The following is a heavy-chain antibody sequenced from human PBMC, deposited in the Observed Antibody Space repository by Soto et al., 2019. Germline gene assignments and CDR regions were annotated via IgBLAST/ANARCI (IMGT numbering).Heavy chain of an antibody. J-gene: IGHJ5*02. CDR2: IIPIFGTA. D-gene: IGHD6-6*01. CDR1: GGTFSSYA. CDR3: ASQYSSSSRDNWFDP. V-gene: IGHV1-69*01. Sequence: QVQLVQSGAEVKKPGSSVKVSCKASGGTFSSYAISWVRQAPGQGLEWMGGIIPIFGTANYAQTFQGRGTITADASTGTAYMELSSLRSEDTAVYYCASQYSSSSRDNWFDPWGQGTLVTVSS.